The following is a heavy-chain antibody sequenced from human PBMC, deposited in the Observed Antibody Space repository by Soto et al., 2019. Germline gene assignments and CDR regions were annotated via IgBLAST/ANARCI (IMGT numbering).Heavy chain of an antibody. J-gene: IGHJ5*02. CDR3: ASYYDSSGAFDP. V-gene: IGHV4-30-4*01. CDR2: IYYSGST. D-gene: IGHD3-22*01. Sequence: SEILSLTCTVSGGSISSGDYYWSWIRQPPGKGLEWIGYIYYSGSTYYNPSLKSRVTISVDTSKNQFSLKLSSVTAADTAVYYCASYYDSSGAFDPWGQGTLVTVSS. CDR1: GGSISSGDYY.